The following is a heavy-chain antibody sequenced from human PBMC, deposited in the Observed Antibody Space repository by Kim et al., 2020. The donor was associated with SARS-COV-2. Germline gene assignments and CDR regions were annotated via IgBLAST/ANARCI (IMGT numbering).Heavy chain of an antibody. CDR3: ARPCIQLSPDVY. CDR2: INSDCSST. Sequence: GGSLRLSCAASGFTFSSYCMHWVRQAPGKGLVWVSLINSDCSSTSYADSVKGRFTISKDNAKNTLYLQMNRRRAEATAVYYWARPCIQLSPDVYWGQET. D-gene: IGHD5-18*01. CDR1: GFTFSSYC. J-gene: IGHJ4*02. V-gene: IGHV3-74*01.